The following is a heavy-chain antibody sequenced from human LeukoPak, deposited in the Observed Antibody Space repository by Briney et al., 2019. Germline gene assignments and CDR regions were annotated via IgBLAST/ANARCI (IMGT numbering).Heavy chain of an antibody. V-gene: IGHV4-31*03. D-gene: IGHD3-22*01. CDR3: ARIPYYYDSSGYYRPSPDAFDI. J-gene: IGHJ3*02. Sequence: SETLSLTCTVSGGSISSGGYYWSWIRQHPGKGLEWIGYIYYSGSTYYNPSLKSRVTISVDTSKNQFSLKLSSVTAADTAVYYCARIPYYYDSSGYYRPSPDAFDIWGQGTVVTVSS. CDR1: GGSISSGGYY. CDR2: IYYSGST.